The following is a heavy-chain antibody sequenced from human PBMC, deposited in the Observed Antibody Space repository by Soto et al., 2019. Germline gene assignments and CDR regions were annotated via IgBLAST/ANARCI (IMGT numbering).Heavy chain of an antibody. CDR2: ISDDGSTA. CDR1: GFTFSAYW. CDR3: ARGPRVSSTGTGAH. V-gene: IGHV3-74*01. D-gene: IGHD1-1*01. J-gene: IGHJ4*02. Sequence: GGSLRLSCAVSGFTFSAYWMHWVRQVPGKGLTWVPRISDDGSTATYADPVKGRFIISRDNAKNTLYLEMNTLRADDSGLYYCARGPRVSSTGTGAHWGRGTLVTVSS.